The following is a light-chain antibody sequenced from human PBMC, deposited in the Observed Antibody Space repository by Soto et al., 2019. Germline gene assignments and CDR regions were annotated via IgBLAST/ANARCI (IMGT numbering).Light chain of an antibody. V-gene: IGLV2-14*01. J-gene: IGLJ3*02. CDR1: SSDVGGFNY. CDR3: SSFTTRNTWV. CDR2: EVS. Sequence: QSALPQPASVSGSPGQSITISCTGTSSDVGGFNYVSWYQHYPGEAPKLLIYEVSNRPSGVSSRFSGSKSGNTTSLTISGXQADDEGDYYCSSFTTRNTWVFGGGT.